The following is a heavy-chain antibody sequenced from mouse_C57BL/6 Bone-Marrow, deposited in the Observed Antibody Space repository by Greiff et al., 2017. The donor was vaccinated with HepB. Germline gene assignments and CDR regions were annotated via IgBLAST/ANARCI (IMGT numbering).Heavy chain of an antibody. CDR1: GFTFSSYA. V-gene: IGHV5-4*01. CDR3: ARDLGNSPLFAY. Sequence: EVQRVESGGGLVKPGGSLKLSCAASGFTFSSYAMSWVRQTPEKRLEWVATISDGGSYTYYPDNVKGRFTISRDNAKNNLYLQISHLKSEDTAMYYCARDLGNSPLFAYWGQGTLVTVSA. D-gene: IGHD1-1*01. CDR2: ISDGGSYT. J-gene: IGHJ3*01.